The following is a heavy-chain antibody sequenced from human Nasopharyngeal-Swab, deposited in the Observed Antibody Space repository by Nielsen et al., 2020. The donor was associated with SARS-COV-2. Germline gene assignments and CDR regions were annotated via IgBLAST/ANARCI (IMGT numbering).Heavy chain of an antibody. Sequence: GESLKISCAGSGFTFSSSWLHWVRQAPGEGLGWVARLNGEATTVDYADSVKGRFTISRDNAKNTLYLQMNGLRDEDTAIYYCARAGEYRFDYWGQGTLVTVSS. CDR1: GFTFSSSW. CDR2: LNGEATTV. J-gene: IGHJ4*02. D-gene: IGHD7-27*01. V-gene: IGHV3-74*01. CDR3: ARAGEYRFDY.